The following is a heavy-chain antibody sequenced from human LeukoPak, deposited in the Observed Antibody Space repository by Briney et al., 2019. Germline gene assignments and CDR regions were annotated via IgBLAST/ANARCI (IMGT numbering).Heavy chain of an antibody. CDR2: IYSGGST. J-gene: IGHJ4*02. V-gene: IGHV3-53*01. D-gene: IGHD5-24*01. CDR3: ARGGDGYYTFDY. CDR1: GFTFSSYS. Sequence: GGSLRLSCAASGFTFSSYSMNWVRQAPGKGLEWVSVIYSGGSTYYADSVKGRFTISRDDSKNTLFLQMNSLRAEDTAVYYCARGGDGYYTFDYWGQGTLVTVSS.